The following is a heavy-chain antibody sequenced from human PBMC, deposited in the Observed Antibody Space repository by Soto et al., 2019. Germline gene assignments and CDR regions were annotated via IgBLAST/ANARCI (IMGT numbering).Heavy chain of an antibody. CDR2: IYYSGST. CDR3: ARNTYGVFDY. CDR1: GGSISSYY. V-gene: IGHV4-59*01. Sequence: PSETLSLTCTVSGGSISSYYWSWIRQPPGKGLEWIGYIYYSGSTNYNPSLKSRVTISLHTSKNQFSLKLNSVTAADTAVYYCARNTYGVFDYWGQGTLVTVSS. D-gene: IGHD5-18*01. J-gene: IGHJ4*02.